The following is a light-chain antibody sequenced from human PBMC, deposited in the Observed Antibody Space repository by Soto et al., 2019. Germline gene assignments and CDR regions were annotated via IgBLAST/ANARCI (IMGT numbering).Light chain of an antibody. Sequence: QSALTQPASVSGSPGQSITISCTGTSSDVGGHNYVSWYQQHPGKAPKLMIYEVSNRPSGVSSRFSGSKSGNTASLTISGLQAEDEAYYYCSSYTTSSTLVFGGGTKLTVL. CDR3: SSYTTSSTLV. CDR1: SSDVGGHNY. V-gene: IGLV2-14*01. CDR2: EVS. J-gene: IGLJ2*01.